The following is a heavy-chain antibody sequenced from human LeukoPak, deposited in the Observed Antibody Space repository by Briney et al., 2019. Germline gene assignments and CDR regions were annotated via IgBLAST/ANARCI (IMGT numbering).Heavy chain of an antibody. V-gene: IGHV4-4*02. D-gene: IGHD3-22*01. Sequence: SEALSLTCTGSGGCLRSSNWLRWVRPPPGKGLEWIGEIYHTGSTNYNQSLKSRVTISVDTSKNQLCLQLSSVSAADAAVCYCARRPYYDGSSGYYYFDYWGRGTLFIVSS. CDR2: IYHTGST. CDR3: ARRPYYDGSSGYYYFDY. CDR1: GGCLRSSNW. J-gene: IGHJ4*02.